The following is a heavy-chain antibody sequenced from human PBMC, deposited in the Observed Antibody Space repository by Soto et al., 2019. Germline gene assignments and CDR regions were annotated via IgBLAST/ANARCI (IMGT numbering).Heavy chain of an antibody. Sequence: QVQLQESGPGLVKPSQTLSLTCTVSGDSISSGGYYWSWIRQHPGKGLEWIGYIYDNGGAYYSPSLKGRVVISVDRSENQFSLRLSSVTAADTAVYYCERVKGGTTRRAFDSWGQGTLVTVSS. CDR1: GDSISSGGYY. D-gene: IGHD1-7*01. CDR3: ERVKGGTTRRAFDS. V-gene: IGHV4-31*03. J-gene: IGHJ4*02. CDR2: IYDNGGA.